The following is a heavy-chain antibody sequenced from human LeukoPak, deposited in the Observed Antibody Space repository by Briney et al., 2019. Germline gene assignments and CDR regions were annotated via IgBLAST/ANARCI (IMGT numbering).Heavy chain of an antibody. Sequence: PGKSLRLSCAASGFTFNNYGMHWVRQAPGKGLEWVANIEPDGTTKFYVDSVKGRFTISRDNALNSLYLQMNSLRAEDTAIYYCARSIPYGTAWYGRSDYWGQGTLVTVSS. CDR1: GFTFNNYG. CDR2: IEPDGTTK. J-gene: IGHJ4*02. V-gene: IGHV3-7*03. CDR3: ARSIPYGTAWYGRSDY. D-gene: IGHD2-21*01.